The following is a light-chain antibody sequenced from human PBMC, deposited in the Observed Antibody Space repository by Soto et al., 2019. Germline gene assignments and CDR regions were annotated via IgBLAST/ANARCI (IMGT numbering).Light chain of an antibody. CDR2: EVS. CDR1: SSDVGGYNY. CDR3: SSYAGSNNYV. J-gene: IGLJ1*01. Sequence: QSALTQPPSASGSPGQSVTISCTGTSSDVGGYNYVSWYQQHPGKAPKLMIYEVSKWPSGVPDRFSGSKSGNTASLTVSGLQAEYEADYYCSSYAGSNNYVFGTGTKLTVL. V-gene: IGLV2-8*01.